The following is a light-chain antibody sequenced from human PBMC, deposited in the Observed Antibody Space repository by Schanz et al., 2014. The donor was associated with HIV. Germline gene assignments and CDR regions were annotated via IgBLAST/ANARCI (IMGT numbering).Light chain of an antibody. V-gene: IGKV4-1*01. CDR2: WAS. J-gene: IGKJ1*01. CDR3: QQYIRAPVT. Sequence: DIVMTQSPDSLAVSLGERATINCKSSQCVLYSSNNKNYLAWYQQKPGQPPKLLIYWASTRESGVPDRFSGSGSGTYFTLTISNLQAEDVAIYYCQQYIRAPVTFGQGTKVEIK. CDR1: QCVLYSSNNKNY.